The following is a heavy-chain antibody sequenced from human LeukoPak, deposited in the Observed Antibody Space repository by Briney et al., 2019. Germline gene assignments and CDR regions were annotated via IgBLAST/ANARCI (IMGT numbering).Heavy chain of an antibody. J-gene: IGHJ4*02. D-gene: IGHD2-15*01. CDR3: AKAPVTSCRGAFCYPFDY. CDR1: GFTFGSYA. V-gene: IGHV3-23*01. Sequence: GGSLRLSCAASGFTFGSYAMSWVRQAPGKGLEWVSAMGSSDDGRYYAASVRGRFTISRDTSRSTLYLQMNSLRAEDAAVYYCAKAPVTSCRGAFCYPFDYWGQGTLVTVSS. CDR2: MGSSDDGR.